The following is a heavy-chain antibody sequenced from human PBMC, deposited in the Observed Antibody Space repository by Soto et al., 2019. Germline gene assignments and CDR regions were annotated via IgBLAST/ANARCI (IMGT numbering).Heavy chain of an antibody. J-gene: IGHJ6*02. Sequence: GGSLRLSCAASGFTFGIHAMSWVRQAPGKGLECVSFISGSGGSTYYADSVKGRFTISRDNSKKTLYLQMNSLRGEDTAVYYCGKGSAATNYFYYATDVWGQGTTVTVYS. CDR3: GKGSAATNYFYYATDV. CDR2: ISGSGGST. D-gene: IGHD2-15*01. V-gene: IGHV3-23*01. CDR1: GFTFGIHA.